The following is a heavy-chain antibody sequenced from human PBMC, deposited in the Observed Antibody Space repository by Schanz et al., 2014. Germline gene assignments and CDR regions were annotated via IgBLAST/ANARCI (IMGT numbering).Heavy chain of an antibody. D-gene: IGHD6-19*01. CDR2: VSPYSGDT. CDR1: GYRFIGYY. CDR3: ARENTAVAGMPRVMDV. Sequence: QVLLVQSGAEVKKPGASVKVSCKASGYRFIGYYVHWVRQAPGQGLEWMGRVSPYSGDTNYAQMXXGRVTMTTDTSISTAYMELSRLTSDDTAVFFCARENTAVAGMPRVMDVWGQGTTVTVTS. J-gene: IGHJ6*02. V-gene: IGHV1-2*06.